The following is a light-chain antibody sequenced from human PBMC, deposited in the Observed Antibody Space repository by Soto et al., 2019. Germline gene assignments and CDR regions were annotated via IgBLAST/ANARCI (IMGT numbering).Light chain of an antibody. Sequence: ALTQPPSVSGAPGQRVAISCTGSSSNIGAGYDVHWYQQLPGTAPKLLIYGNSNRPSGVPDRFSGSKSGTSASLAITGLQAEDEADYYCQSYDSSLSGYVFGTGTKVTVL. V-gene: IGLV1-40*01. CDR2: GNS. J-gene: IGLJ1*01. CDR3: QSYDSSLSGYV. CDR1: SSNIGAGYD.